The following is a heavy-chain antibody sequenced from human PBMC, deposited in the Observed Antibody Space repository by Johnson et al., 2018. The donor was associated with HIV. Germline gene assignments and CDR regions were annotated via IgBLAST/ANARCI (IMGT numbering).Heavy chain of an antibody. D-gene: IGHD6-19*01. CDR2: ISYDGSNK. J-gene: IGHJ3*02. Sequence: QVQLVESGGGVVQPGRSLRLSCVASGFRFSSYAVHWVRQAPGKGLDWVAVISYDGSNKYYADSVKGRFTISRDNSKNTLYLQMNSLRAEDMAVYYCARGTGGWPLFDIWGQGTMVTVSS. CDR3: ARGTGGWPLFDI. CDR1: GFRFSSYA. V-gene: IGHV3-30*14.